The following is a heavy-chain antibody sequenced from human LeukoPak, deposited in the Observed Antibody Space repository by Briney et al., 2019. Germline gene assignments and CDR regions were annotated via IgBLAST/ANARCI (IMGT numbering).Heavy chain of an antibody. Sequence: PGGSLRLSCVASGFAFSSYSMNWVRQAPGKGLEWLSYISSTSNTVYYADSVKGRFTVSRDNAKNSLYLQMNSLIPEDTAVYYCANGLNARGYCSSTSCYSPHYWGQGTLVTVSS. D-gene: IGHD2-2*02. CDR2: ISSTSNTV. J-gene: IGHJ4*02. CDR3: ANGLNARGYCSSTSCYSPHY. V-gene: IGHV3-48*04. CDR1: GFAFSSYS.